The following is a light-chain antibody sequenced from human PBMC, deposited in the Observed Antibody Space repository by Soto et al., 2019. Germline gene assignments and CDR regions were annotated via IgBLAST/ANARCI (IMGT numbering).Light chain of an antibody. Sequence: MQLTQSPSTLSASVGDRVTITCRASQSISSWLAWYQQKPGKAPKLLIYDASSLESGVPSRFSGSGSGTEFTLTISSLQPDDFATYYCQQYNSYSWTFGQGTKLDIK. CDR2: DAS. J-gene: IGKJ1*01. CDR3: QQYNSYSWT. V-gene: IGKV1-5*01. CDR1: QSISSW.